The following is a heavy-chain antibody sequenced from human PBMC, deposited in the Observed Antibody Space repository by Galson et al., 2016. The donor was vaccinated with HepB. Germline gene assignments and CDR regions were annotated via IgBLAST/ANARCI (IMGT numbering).Heavy chain of an antibody. CDR2: IIPLFRTT. J-gene: IGHJ4*02. CDR3: ARGGGYQNSFDS. Sequence: SVKVSCKAPGGTFSNFAISWVRQAPGQGLEYMGWIIPLFRTTNYAQKFQGRVTIAADESTTTAYMELSSLTSEDTAVYYCARGGGYQNSFDSWGQGTLVTVSS. V-gene: IGHV1-69*13. CDR1: GGTFSNFA. D-gene: IGHD5-24*01.